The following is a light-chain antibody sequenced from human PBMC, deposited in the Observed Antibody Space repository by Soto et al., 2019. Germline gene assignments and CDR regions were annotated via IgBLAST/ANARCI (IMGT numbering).Light chain of an antibody. CDR2: RAS. Sequence: EIVLTQSPGTLSLSPGERATLSCRASQSVSSSYLAWYQQKPGQAPRLLIYRASSRATGIPDRFSGSGSGTDFTLTISRLEPEDFAVYYCQQYGSSWYTFGQGTKLEIK. J-gene: IGKJ2*01. CDR1: QSVSSSY. CDR3: QQYGSSWYT. V-gene: IGKV3-20*01.